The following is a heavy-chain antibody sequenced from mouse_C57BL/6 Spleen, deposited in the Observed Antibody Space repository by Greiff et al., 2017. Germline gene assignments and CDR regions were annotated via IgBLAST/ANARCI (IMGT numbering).Heavy chain of an antibody. J-gene: IGHJ2*01. V-gene: IGHV1-53*01. CDR2: INPSNGGT. Sequence: QVQLQQPGTELVKPGASVKLSCKASGYTFTSYWMHWVKQRPGQGLEWIGNINPSNGGTNYNEKFKSKATLTVDKSSSTTYMQLSSLTSEDSAVYYCARSDWDWYYFDYWGQGTTLTVSS. CDR1: GYTFTSYW. CDR3: ARSDWDWYYFDY. D-gene: IGHD4-1*01.